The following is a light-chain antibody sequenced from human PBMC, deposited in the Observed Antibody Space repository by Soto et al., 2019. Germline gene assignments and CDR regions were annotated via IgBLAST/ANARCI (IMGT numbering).Light chain of an antibody. V-gene: IGKV3-20*01. CDR2: GAS. CDR3: QQYGSSGYT. Sequence: EIVLTQSPGTLSLSPGERATLSCRASQSVSSSYLTWYQQKPGQAPRLLIYGASSRATGIPDRFSGSGSGTDFTLTSSRLEPEDCAVYYCQQYGSSGYTFGQGTKLEIK. CDR1: QSVSSSY. J-gene: IGKJ2*01.